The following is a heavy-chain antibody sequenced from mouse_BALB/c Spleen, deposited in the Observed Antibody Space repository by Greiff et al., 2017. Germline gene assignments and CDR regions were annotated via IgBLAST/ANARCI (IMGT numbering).Heavy chain of an antibody. Sequence: EVQRVESGGGLVKPGGSLKLSCAASGFTFSSYTMSWVRQTPEKRLEWVATISSGGSYTYYPDSVKGRFTISRDNAKNTLYLQMSSLKSEDTAMYYCTRDGGNYFDYWGQGTTLTVSS. V-gene: IGHV5-6-4*01. CDR2: ISSGGSYT. CDR3: TRDGGNYFDY. J-gene: IGHJ2*01. CDR1: GFTFSSYT.